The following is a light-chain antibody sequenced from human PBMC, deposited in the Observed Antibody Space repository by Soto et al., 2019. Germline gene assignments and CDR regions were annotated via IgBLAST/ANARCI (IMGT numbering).Light chain of an antibody. CDR1: QSISSY. Sequence: DIQMTQSPSSLSASVGDRVTITCGASQSISSYLNWYQQKPGKAPKLLIYAASSLQSGVPSRFSGSGSGTDFTLTISSLQPEEFATYYCQQSYSTPFAFGPGTKVDIK. V-gene: IGKV1-39*01. J-gene: IGKJ3*01. CDR2: AAS. CDR3: QQSYSTPFA.